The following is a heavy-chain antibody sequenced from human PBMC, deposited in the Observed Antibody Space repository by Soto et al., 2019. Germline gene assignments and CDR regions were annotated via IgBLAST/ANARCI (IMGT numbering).Heavy chain of an antibody. CDR1: GGDLRNSG. Sequence: QVHLVQSGAEMKKPGSSVKVSCKVSGGDLRNSGISWVRQAPGQGLEWMGGIFPLLAMVDYSQKVQGRVTITADESTNTAYMDLGSRRSEDTAVYCCAKADGDGFKSWGQGTLVIVSS. V-gene: IGHV1-69*04. CDR2: IFPLLAMV. J-gene: IGHJ4*02. CDR3: AKADGDGFKS. D-gene: IGHD5-12*01.